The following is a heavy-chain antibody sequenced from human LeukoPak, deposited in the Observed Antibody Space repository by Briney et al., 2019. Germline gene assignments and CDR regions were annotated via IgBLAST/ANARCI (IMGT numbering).Heavy chain of an antibody. V-gene: IGHV4-59*08. CDR2: IYYSGST. D-gene: IGHD2-15*01. J-gene: IGHJ5*02. CDR3: ARLVVAASYNWFDP. Sequence: PSETLSLTCTVSGGSISSYYWSWIRQPPGKGLEWMGYIYYSGSTNYNPSLKSRVTISVDTSKNQFSLKLSSVTAAGTAVYYCARLVVAASYNWFDPWGQGTLVTVSS. CDR1: GGSISSYY.